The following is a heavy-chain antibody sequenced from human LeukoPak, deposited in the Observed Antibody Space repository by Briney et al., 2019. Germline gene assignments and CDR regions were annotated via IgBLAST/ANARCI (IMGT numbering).Heavy chain of an antibody. CDR1: GFTFSSYS. CDR3: ARDPRSYSSGWYGGGDAFDI. J-gene: IGHJ3*02. CDR2: ISSSSSYI. V-gene: IGHV3-21*01. D-gene: IGHD6-19*01. Sequence: GGSLRLSCAASGFTFSSYSMNWVRQAPGKGLEWVSSISSSSSYIYYADSVKGRFTISRDNAKNSLYLQMNSLRAEDTAVYYCARDPRSYSSGWYGGGDAFDIWGQGTMVTVSS.